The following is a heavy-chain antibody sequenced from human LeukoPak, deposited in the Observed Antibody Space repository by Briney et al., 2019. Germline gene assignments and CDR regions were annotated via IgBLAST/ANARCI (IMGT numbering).Heavy chain of an antibody. V-gene: IGHV3-66*01. CDR1: GFTVSSNY. CDR3: GRDTGGAAADY. J-gene: IGHJ4*02. D-gene: IGHD6-13*01. CDR2: IYSGGST. Sequence: GGSLRLSCAASGFTVSSNYMSWVRQAPGKGLEWVSVIYSGGSTYYADSVKGRFTISRDNSKTTLYLHMNRRRAEAAAAYDYGRDTGGAAADYWGQGTLVTVSS.